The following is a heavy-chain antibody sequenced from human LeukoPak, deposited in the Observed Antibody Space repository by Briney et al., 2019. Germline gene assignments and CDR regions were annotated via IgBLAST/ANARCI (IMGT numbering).Heavy chain of an antibody. CDR1: GGSISSYY. V-gene: IGHV4-59*12. Sequence: SETLSLTCTVSGGSISSYYWSWIRQPPGKGLEWIGYIYYSGSTNYNPSLKSRVTISVDTSKNQFSLKLSSVTAADTTVYYCARGLRAGWFDPWGQGTLVTVSS. CDR2: IYYSGST. D-gene: IGHD2-15*01. CDR3: ARGLRAGWFDP. J-gene: IGHJ5*02.